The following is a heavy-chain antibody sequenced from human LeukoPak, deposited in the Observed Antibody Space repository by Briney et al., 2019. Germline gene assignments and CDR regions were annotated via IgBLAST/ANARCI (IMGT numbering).Heavy chain of an antibody. D-gene: IGHD1-26*01. V-gene: IGHV3-30-3*01. J-gene: IGHJ4*02. CDR3: ARAEVGAVDY. CDR2: ISYDGSNK. CDR1: GFTFSSYA. Sequence: QPGRSLRLSCAASGFTFSSYAMHWVRQAPGKGLEWTAVISYDGSNKYYADSVKGRFTISRDNSKNTLYLQMNSLRAEDTAVYYCARAEVGAVDYWGQGTLVTVSS.